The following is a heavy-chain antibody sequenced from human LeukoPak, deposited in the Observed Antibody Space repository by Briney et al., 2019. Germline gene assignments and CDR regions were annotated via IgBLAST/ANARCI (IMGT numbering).Heavy chain of an antibody. CDR3: ARALPHRRLMDTTMEQHWFDP. D-gene: IGHD5-18*01. CDR2: INANSGDT. Sequence: GASVRVSCKASGHTFTGYYMHWVRQAPGQGLEWMGWINANSGDTNYAQKFQGRVTMTRDMSTSTVYMEVSSLRSEDTAVYYCARALPHRRLMDTTMEQHWFDPWGQGTLVTVSS. CDR1: GHTFTGYY. V-gene: IGHV1-2*02. J-gene: IGHJ5*02.